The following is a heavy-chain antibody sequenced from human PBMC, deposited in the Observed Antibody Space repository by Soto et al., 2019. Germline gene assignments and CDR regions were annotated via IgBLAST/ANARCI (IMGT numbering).Heavy chain of an antibody. Sequence: QVQLVESGGGLVKPEGSLRLSCAASGFTFSDYYMSWFRQAPGKGLEWVSYISSSGSTIYYADSVKGRFTISRDNAKNSLYQQMNSLRAEDTAVYYCARDNGPINYYYYYMDVWGKGTTVTVSS. D-gene: IGHD2-8*01. CDR1: GFTFSDYY. V-gene: IGHV3-11*01. CDR2: ISSSGSTI. CDR3: ARDNGPINYYYYYMDV. J-gene: IGHJ6*03.